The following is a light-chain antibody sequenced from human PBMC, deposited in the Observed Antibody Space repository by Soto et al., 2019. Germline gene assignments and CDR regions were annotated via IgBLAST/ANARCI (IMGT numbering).Light chain of an antibody. CDR2: GAS. CDR1: QTVSSSY. V-gene: IGKV3-20*01. CDR3: QQYGSSPRT. Sequence: EICLTRSPATRSLSPGERAPLSCRTSQTVSSSYLAWYQQKPGQAPRLLIYGASSRAAGFPDRFSGSGSGTDFTLTISRLEPEDFAVYYCQQYGSSPRTFGQGTKVDIK. J-gene: IGKJ1*01.